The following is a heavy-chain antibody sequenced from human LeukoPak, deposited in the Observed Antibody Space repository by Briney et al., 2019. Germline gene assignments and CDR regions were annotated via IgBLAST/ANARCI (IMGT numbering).Heavy chain of an antibody. CDR1: GYSFTSYG. D-gene: IGHD1-26*01. CDR2: MSAYNGKT. Sequence: GASVKVSCKASGYSFTSYGFNWVRQAPGQGLEWMGWMSAYNGKTNYAHSLQGRVTVTADTSTSTAYMELRSLRPDDTAVYYCARDLRVYTVGATGGGYWGQGTLVTVPS. J-gene: IGHJ4*02. V-gene: IGHV1-18*01. CDR3: ARDLRVYTVGATGGGY.